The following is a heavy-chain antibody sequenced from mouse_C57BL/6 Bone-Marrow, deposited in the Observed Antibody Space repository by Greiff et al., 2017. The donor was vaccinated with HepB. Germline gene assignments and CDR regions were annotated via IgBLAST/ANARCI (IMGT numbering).Heavy chain of an antibody. J-gene: IGHJ2*01. CDR1: YTFFRRVH. V-gene: IGHV1-87*01. D-gene: IGHD1-1*01. CDR3: SEDAAVYYCALYYYGSHY. Sequence: VKLQESGPELARPWASVKISCQASYTFFRRVHFAIRDTNYWMQWVKQRPGQGLEGIGAIYPGNGNTSYNQKFKGKATLTADKSSSTAHMQRSTLASEDAAVYYCALYYYGSHYWGQGTTLTVSS. CDR2: GQGLEGIG.